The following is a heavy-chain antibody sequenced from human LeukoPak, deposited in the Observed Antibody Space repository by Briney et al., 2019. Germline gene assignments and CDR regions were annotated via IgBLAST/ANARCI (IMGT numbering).Heavy chain of an antibody. D-gene: IGHD3-22*01. CDR3: ARGSYYDTSGYVNWYFDL. J-gene: IGHJ2*01. CDR1: GFPFSNYW. CDR2: IMQGGNEK. V-gene: IGHV3-7*01. Sequence: GGSLRLSCAASGFPFSNYWMSWVRQAPGKGLEWVASIMQGGNEKYYVDSVKGRFTISRDNAKNSLYLQMNSLRAEDTTLYYCARGSYYDTSGYVNWYFDLWGRGNLVTVSS.